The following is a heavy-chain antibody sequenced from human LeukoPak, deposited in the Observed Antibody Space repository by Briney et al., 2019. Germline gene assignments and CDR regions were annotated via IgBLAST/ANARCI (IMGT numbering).Heavy chain of an antibody. CDR1: GFSFNSYG. CDR2: IWYDGGNK. Sequence: PGRSLRLSCAASGFSFNSYGMHWVRQAPGKGLEWVALIWYDGGNKYYAESVKGRFTISRDNSKNTVHLQMNSLRAEDMAVYHCARANYYSSGNYYGLDYWGQGILVTVSS. V-gene: IGHV3-33*01. CDR3: ARANYYSSGNYYGLDY. D-gene: IGHD3-10*01. J-gene: IGHJ4*02.